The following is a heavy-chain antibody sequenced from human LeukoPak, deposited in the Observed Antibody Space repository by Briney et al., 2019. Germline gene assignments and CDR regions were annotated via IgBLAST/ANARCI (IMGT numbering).Heavy chain of an antibody. D-gene: IGHD6-25*01. CDR3: ARDQGGAFDN. J-gene: IGHJ4*02. V-gene: IGHV4-59*01. Sequence: SETLSLTCTVSGDSISTYYWSCLRQPPGKGLEWIGYFYYSGSTNYNPSLKSRITMPVDTSKNQISLKLRSVTAADTAVYFCARDQGGAFDNWGQGTLVTVSS. CDR1: GDSISTYY. CDR2: FYYSGST.